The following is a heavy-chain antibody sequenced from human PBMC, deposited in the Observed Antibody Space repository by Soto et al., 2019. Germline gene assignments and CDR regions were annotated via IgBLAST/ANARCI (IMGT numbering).Heavy chain of an antibody. CDR1: GYTFTSYG. J-gene: IGHJ5*02. CDR2: ISAYNGNT. D-gene: IGHD6-19*01. V-gene: IGHV1-18*01. Sequence: ASVKVSCKASGYTFTSYGISWVRQAPGQGLEWMGWISAYNGNTNYAQKLQGRVTMTTDTSTSTAYMELRSLRSDDTAVYYCARDQWIAVAGTNWFDPWGHGTLVTVSS. CDR3: ARDQWIAVAGTNWFDP.